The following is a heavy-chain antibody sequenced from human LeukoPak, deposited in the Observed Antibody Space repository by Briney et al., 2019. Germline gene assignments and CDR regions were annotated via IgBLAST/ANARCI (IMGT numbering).Heavy chain of an antibody. Sequence: PGGSLRLSCSASGFTFNNYAMHWVRQAPGKGLEYVSGINNNGGSTQYADSVKGRFTISRDNSKNTLYLQMGSLRGEDMAVYYCAREVNWRFDYWGQGTLVTVSS. CDR2: INNNGGST. V-gene: IGHV3-64*02. J-gene: IGHJ4*02. CDR3: AREVNWRFDY. D-gene: IGHD1-1*01. CDR1: GFTFNNYA.